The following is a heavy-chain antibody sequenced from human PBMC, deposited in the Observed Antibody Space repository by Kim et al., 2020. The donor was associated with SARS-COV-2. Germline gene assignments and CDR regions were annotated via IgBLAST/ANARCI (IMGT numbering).Heavy chain of an antibody. CDR1: GFIFSDYY. V-gene: IGHV3-11*05. CDR2: ISSSRSYT. CDR3: SRDPDPRSYYDS. J-gene: IGHJ4*02. Sequence: GGSLRLSCAASGFIFSDYYMSWIRQAPGKGLEWVSYISSSRSYTNSADSVKGRFTISRDNAKNSLYLQMNSLRAEETAVYYCSRDPDPRSYYDSWGQGTLVTVYS.